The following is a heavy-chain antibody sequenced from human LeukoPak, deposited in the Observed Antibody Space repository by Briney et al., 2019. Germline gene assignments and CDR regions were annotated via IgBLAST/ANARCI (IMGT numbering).Heavy chain of an antibody. CDR1: GVPLSAYY. CDR3: ASGETGSTLGGY. V-gene: IGHV4-59*01. D-gene: IGHD1-1*01. J-gene: IGHJ4*02. Sequence: SETLSLTCTVSGVPLSAYYWTWIRQPPGKGLEWVGCIYDTGNTTYNPSLKSRVTISVDTSKNQFSPKPTPVTAADTAVYYCASGETGSTLGGYWGQGTLVTVSS. CDR2: IYDTGNT.